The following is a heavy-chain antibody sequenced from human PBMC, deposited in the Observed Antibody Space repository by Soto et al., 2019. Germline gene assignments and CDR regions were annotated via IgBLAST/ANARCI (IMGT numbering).Heavy chain of an antibody. Sequence: EVQLLESGGGLVQPGGSLRLSCAASGFTFSSYAMTWVRPALGKGLEWVSAISGSGGSTYYADSVKGRFTISRDNSKNTLYLQMNSLRDEDKAVYYCAKELYGYYYYGMDVWGQGTTVTVSS. CDR2: ISGSGGST. D-gene: IGHD3-10*01. CDR1: GFTFSSYA. J-gene: IGHJ6*02. V-gene: IGHV3-23*01. CDR3: AKELYGYYYYGMDV.